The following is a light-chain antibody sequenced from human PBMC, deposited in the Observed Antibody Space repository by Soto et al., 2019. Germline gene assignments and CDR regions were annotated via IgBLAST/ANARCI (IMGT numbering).Light chain of an antibody. V-gene: IGLV2-14*03. CDR1: SSDVGGYNY. CDR2: DVS. Sequence: HSALTQPASVSGSPGQSITISCTGTSSDVGGYNYVSWYQRHPGKAPKLMIFDVSNRPSGVSNRFSGSKSANTAPLTISGLQAEDEADYFCSSYTSSTTPYVFGTGTKVTVL. J-gene: IGLJ1*01. CDR3: SSYTSSTTPYV.